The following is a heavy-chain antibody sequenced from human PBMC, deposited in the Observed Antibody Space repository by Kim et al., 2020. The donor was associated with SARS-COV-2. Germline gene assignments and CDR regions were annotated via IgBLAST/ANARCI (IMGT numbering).Heavy chain of an antibody. CDR3: AKVLRIAARYYYYYGMDV. CDR2: ISGSGGST. D-gene: IGHD6-6*01. V-gene: IGHV3-23*01. CDR1: GFTFSSYA. Sequence: GGSLRLSCAASGFTFSSYAMSWVRQAPGKGLEWVSAISGSGGSTYYADSVKGRFTISRDNSKNTLYLQMNSLRAEDTAVYYCAKVLRIAARYYYYYGMDVWGQGTTVTVSS. J-gene: IGHJ6*02.